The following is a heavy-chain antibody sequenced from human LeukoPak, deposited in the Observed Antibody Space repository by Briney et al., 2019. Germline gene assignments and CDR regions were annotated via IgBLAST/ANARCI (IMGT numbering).Heavy chain of an antibody. Sequence: GGSLRLSCAASGFIFSSYSMSWVRQAPGKGLEWVSSISTSSSYIYYADSVKGRFTTSRDNAKNSLYLQMNSLRAEDTALYYCAEDVKYNWNYIDYWGQGALATVSS. D-gene: IGHD1-20*01. CDR3: AEDVKYNWNYIDY. J-gene: IGHJ4*02. CDR1: GFIFSSYS. CDR2: ISTSSSYI. V-gene: IGHV3-21*01.